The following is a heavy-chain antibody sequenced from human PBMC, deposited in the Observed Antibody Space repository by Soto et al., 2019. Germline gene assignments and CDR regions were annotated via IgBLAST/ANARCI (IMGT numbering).Heavy chain of an antibody. CDR2: IYHSGST. Sequence: SETLSLTCAVSGGSISSGGYSWSWIRQPPGKGLEWIGYIYHSGSTYYNPSLKSRVTISVDTSKNQFSLRVSSVTAADTAVYYCARAPKLGGKQFECWGQGTLVTVSS. V-gene: IGHV4-30-2*05. CDR1: GGSISSGGYS. J-gene: IGHJ4*02. CDR3: ARAPKLGGKQFEC. D-gene: IGHD7-27*01.